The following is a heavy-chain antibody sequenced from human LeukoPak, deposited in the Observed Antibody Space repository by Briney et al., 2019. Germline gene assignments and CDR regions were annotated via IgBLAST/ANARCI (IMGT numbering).Heavy chain of an antibody. Sequence: GGSLRLSCAASGFTFSSYSMNWVRQAPGKGLEWVSSISSSSSYIYYADSVKGRFTISRDNAKNSLYLQMNSLRAEDTAVYYCAREARYSGSYYEGVFDIWGQGTMVTVSS. D-gene: IGHD1-26*01. V-gene: IGHV3-21*01. CDR2: ISSSSSYI. CDR1: GFTFSSYS. CDR3: AREARYSGSYYEGVFDI. J-gene: IGHJ3*02.